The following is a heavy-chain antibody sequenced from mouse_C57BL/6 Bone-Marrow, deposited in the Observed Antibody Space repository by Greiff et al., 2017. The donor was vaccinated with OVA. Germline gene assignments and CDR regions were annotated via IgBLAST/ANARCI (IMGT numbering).Heavy chain of an antibody. CDR1: GFNIKDAY. D-gene: IGHD2-1*01. J-gene: IGHJ2*01. V-gene: IGHV14-4*01. CDR3: TSYGNFDY. Sequence: VHVKQSGAELVRPGASVKLSCTASGFNIKDAYMHWVKQRPEQGLEWIGWLDPENGDTEYASKFQGKATITADTSSNTAYLQLSSLTSEDTAVDYCTSYGNFDYWGQGTTLTVSS. CDR2: LDPENGDT.